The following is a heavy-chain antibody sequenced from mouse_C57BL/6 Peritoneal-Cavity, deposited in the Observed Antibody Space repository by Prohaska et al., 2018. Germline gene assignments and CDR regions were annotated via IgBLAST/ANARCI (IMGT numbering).Heavy chain of an antibody. J-gene: IGHJ3*01. CDR3: ERGEWFAY. V-gene: IGHV1-12*01. CDR2: IYPGNGDT. D-gene: IGHD2-13*01. Sequence: QAYLQQSGAELVRLGASVKMSCKASGYTFTSYNMHWVKQTPRQILEWMGAIYPGNGDTSYKQKFKGKASLTVDKSSSTGYMQVSSVTSEDSAVYFCERGEWFAYWGQGTLVTVSA. CDR1: GYTFTSYN.